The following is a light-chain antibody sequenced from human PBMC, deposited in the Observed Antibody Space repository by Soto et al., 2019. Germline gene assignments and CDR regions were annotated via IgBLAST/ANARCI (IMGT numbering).Light chain of an antibody. CDR2: GNS. V-gene: IGLV1-40*01. CDR1: SSNIGAGYD. Sequence: QSVLTQPPSVSGAPGQRVTISCTGSSSNIGAGYDVHWYQQLPGTAPKLLICGNSNRPSGVPDRLSGSKSGTSASLAITGLQAEDEADYYCQSYDSSLSGYVFGTGTKVTVL. J-gene: IGLJ1*01. CDR3: QSYDSSLSGYV.